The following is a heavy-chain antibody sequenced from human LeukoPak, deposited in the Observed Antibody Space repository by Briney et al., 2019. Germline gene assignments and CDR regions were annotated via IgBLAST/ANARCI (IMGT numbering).Heavy chain of an antibody. CDR1: RYTFTGYY. CDR2: INPNSGGT. J-gene: IGHJ4*02. V-gene: IGHV1-2*02. CDR3: ARDESDYYDSSGYPTLDY. D-gene: IGHD3-22*01. Sequence: ASVKVSCKASRYTFTGYYMHWLRQAPGQGLEWMGWINPNSGGTNYAQKFQGRVTMTRDTSISTAYMELSRLRSDDTAVYYCARDESDYYDSSGYPTLDYWGQGTLVTVSS.